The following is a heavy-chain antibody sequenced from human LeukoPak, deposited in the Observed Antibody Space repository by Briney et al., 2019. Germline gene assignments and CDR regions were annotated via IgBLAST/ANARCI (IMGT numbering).Heavy chain of an antibody. CDR1: GGSISSGDYY. CDR3: ARDAIGDILTGYPNQPDAFDF. Sequence: SENLSLTCTVSGGSISSGDYYWSWIRQPPGKGLEWIGYISYSGNTYYNPSLKSRLIISVDTSKNQFSLRLSSVTAADTAVYYCARDAIGDILTGYPNQPDAFDFWGQGTMVTVSS. J-gene: IGHJ3*01. D-gene: IGHD3-9*01. CDR2: ISYSGNT. V-gene: IGHV4-30-4*01.